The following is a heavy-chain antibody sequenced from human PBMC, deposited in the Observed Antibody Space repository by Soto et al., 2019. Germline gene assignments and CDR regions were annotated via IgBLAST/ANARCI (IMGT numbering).Heavy chain of an antibody. CDR1: GYTFTNYG. CDR2: VSASNGER. J-gene: IGHJ4*01. CDR3: QGGTSIRASGDY. Sequence: QVPLVQSGAEVKKPGASVKVSCKASGYTFTNYGINWLRQAPGQGLESLGWVSASNGERRYAQRVQARVIMTTDTSTTTAYMALTSVRYDDAAGYYCQGGTSIRASGDYWCHGTLVTVSS. V-gene: IGHV1-18*01. D-gene: IGHD6-6*01.